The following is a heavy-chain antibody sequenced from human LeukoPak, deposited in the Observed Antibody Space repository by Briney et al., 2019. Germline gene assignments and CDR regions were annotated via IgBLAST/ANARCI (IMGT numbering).Heavy chain of an antibody. CDR3: ATGVGVTGYYSIDY. Sequence: ASVKVSCKASGYTFTSYYMHWVRQAPGQGLEWMGIINPSGGSTSYAQKFQGRVTMTEDTSTDTAYMELSSLRSEDTAVYYCATGVGVTGYYSIDYWGQGTLVTVSS. CDR2: INPSGGST. J-gene: IGHJ4*02. D-gene: IGHD3-9*01. CDR1: GYTFTSYY. V-gene: IGHV1-46*01.